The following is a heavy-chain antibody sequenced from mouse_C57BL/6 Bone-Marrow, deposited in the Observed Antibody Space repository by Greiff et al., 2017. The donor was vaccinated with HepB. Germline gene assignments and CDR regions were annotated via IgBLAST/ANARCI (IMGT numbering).Heavy chain of an antibody. Sequence: QVTLKVSGPGILQPSQTLSLTCSFSGFSLSTFGMGVGWIRQPSGKGLEWLAHIWWDDDKYYNPALKSRLTISKDTSKNQVFLKIANVDTADTATYYCARIPLYYYGSSRYYFDYWGQGTTLTVSS. D-gene: IGHD1-1*01. CDR2: IWWDDDK. J-gene: IGHJ2*01. CDR3: ARIPLYYYGSSRYYFDY. CDR1: GFSLSTFGMG. V-gene: IGHV8-8*01.